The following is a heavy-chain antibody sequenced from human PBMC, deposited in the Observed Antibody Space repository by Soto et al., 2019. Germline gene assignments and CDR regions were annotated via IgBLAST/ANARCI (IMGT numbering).Heavy chain of an antibody. Sequence: GGSLRLSCAASGFTFSSYAMSWVRQAPGKGLEWVSAISGSGGSTYYADSVKGRFTISRDNSKNTLYLQMNSLRAEDTAVYYCAKSGDFWTQSRSSHYFDYWGQGTLVTVSS. CDR2: ISGSGGST. V-gene: IGHV3-23*01. D-gene: IGHD3-3*01. CDR1: GFTFSSYA. CDR3: AKSGDFWTQSRSSHYFDY. J-gene: IGHJ4*02.